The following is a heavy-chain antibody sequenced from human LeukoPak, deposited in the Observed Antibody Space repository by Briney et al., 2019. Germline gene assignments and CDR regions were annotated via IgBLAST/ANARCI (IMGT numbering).Heavy chain of an antibody. D-gene: IGHD3-3*01. CDR3: ARVRGNTYYDFWSAAPFDY. Sequence: GGSLRLSCAASGFTFSSYAMHWVRQAPGKGLEWVAVISYDGSNKYYADSVKGRFTISRDNAKNSLYLQMSSLRAEDTAVYYCARVRGNTYYDFWSAAPFDYWGQGTLVTVSS. CDR1: GFTFSSYA. V-gene: IGHV3-30-3*01. CDR2: ISYDGSNK. J-gene: IGHJ4*02.